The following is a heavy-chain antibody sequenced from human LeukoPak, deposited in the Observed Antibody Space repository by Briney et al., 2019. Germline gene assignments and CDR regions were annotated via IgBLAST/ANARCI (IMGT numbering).Heavy chain of an antibody. V-gene: IGHV3-7*03. CDR2: IKQDGSEK. J-gene: IGHJ4*02. CDR3: ARHSNGWSEGTY. CDR1: GFTFRNYW. Sequence: GGSLRLSCAASGFTFRNYWMTWVRQAPGKGLEWVANIKQDGSEKNYADSVKGRFTISRDNAKNSLFLQMNSLRAEDTAVYYCARHSNGWSEGTYWGQGTLVTVTS. D-gene: IGHD6-19*01.